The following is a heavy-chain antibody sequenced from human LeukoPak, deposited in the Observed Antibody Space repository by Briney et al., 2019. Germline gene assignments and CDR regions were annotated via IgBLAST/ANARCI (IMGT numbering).Heavy chain of an antibody. V-gene: IGHV4-34*01. J-gene: IGHJ5*02. D-gene: IGHD2-2*01. CDR3: ARGRYCSSANCYDWFDP. CDR1: NGSFRGYH. CDR2: ITYSGNT. Sequence: SETLSLTCGVCNGSFRGYHWNWLRQPPGKGVEWIGEITYSGNTNYNPSLRSRVTFLVDTSKNQFSLQLRSVTAADTAIYHRARGRYCSSANCYDWFDPWGRGTQVSVTS.